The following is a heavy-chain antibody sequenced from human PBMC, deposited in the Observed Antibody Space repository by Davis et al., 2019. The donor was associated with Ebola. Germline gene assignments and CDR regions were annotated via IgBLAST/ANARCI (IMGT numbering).Heavy chain of an antibody. CDR3: ARAPWGSYRSAHFDY. Sequence: GESLKISCAASGFTFSSYNMNWVRQAPGKGLEWVSYISSSGSTIYYADSVKGRFTISRDNAKNSLYLQMNSLRAEDTAVYYCARAPWGSYRSAHFDYWGQGTLVTVSS. D-gene: IGHD3-16*02. CDR1: GFTFSSYN. J-gene: IGHJ4*02. V-gene: IGHV3-48*04. CDR2: ISSSGSTI.